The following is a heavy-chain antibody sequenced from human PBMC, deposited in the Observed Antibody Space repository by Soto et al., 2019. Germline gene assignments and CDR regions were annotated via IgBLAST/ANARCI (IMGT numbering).Heavy chain of an antibody. Sequence: GGSLRLSCAASGFTFSDYYMSWIRQAPGKGLEWVSYISSSSSYTNYADSVKGRFTISRDNAKNSLYLQMNSLRAEDTAVYYCAREIGYCSSTSCPNWFDPWGQGTLVTVSS. CDR1: GFTFSDYY. J-gene: IGHJ5*02. CDR3: AREIGYCSSTSCPNWFDP. D-gene: IGHD2-2*01. CDR2: ISSSSSYT. V-gene: IGHV3-11*06.